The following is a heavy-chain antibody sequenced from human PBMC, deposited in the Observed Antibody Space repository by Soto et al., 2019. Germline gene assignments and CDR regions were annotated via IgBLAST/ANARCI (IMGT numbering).Heavy chain of an antibody. D-gene: IGHD1-7*01. V-gene: IGHV3-30*18. Sequence: GGSLRLSCAASGFTFSSYGMHWVRQAPGKGLEWVAVISYDGSNKYYADSVKGRFTISRDNSKNTLYLQMNSLRAEDTAVYYCAKGPHLQSNWNYVGDFDIWGQGTMVPVSS. CDR3: AKGPHLQSNWNYVGDFDI. CDR2: ISYDGSNK. J-gene: IGHJ3*02. CDR1: GFTFSSYG.